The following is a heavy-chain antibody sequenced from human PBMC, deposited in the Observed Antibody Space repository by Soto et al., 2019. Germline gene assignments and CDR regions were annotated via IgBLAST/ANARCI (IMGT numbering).Heavy chain of an antibody. CDR1: GFTFSSYW. V-gene: IGHV3-74*01. CDR3: AREGFCTNGVCYPRNPEGYY. CDR2: INSDGSST. D-gene: IGHD2-8*01. J-gene: IGHJ4*02. Sequence: PGGSLRLSCAASGFTFSSYWMHWVRQAPGKGLVWVSHINSDGSSTSYADSVKGRFTISRDNAKNTLYLQMNSLRAEDTAVYYCAREGFCTNGVCYPRNPEGYYGGQGTLVTVSS.